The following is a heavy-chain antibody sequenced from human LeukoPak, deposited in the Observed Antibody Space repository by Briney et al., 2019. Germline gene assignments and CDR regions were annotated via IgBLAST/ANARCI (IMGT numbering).Heavy chain of an antibody. CDR1: GFTFSSYS. CDR2: ISSSSSYI. J-gene: IGHJ4*02. Sequence: GGSLRLSCAASGFTFSSYSMNWVRQAPGKGLEWVSSISSSSSYIYYADSVKGRFTISRDNAKNSLYLQMNSLRAKDTAVYYCARAPMVAGFYFDYWGQGTLVTVSS. V-gene: IGHV3-21*01. D-gene: IGHD6-19*01. CDR3: ARAPMVAGFYFDY.